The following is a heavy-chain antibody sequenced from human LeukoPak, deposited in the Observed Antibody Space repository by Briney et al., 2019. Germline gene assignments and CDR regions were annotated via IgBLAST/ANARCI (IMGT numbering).Heavy chain of an antibody. Sequence: PGRSLRLSCAASGFTFSSYAMSWVRQAPGKGLEWVSAISGSGGSTYYADSVKGRFTISRDNSKNTLYLQMNSLRAEDTAVYYCAKDPITMIVVVIPNYFDYWGQGTLVTVSS. J-gene: IGHJ4*02. V-gene: IGHV3-23*01. CDR3: AKDPITMIVVVIPNYFDY. CDR1: GFTFSSYA. D-gene: IGHD3-22*01. CDR2: ISGSGGST.